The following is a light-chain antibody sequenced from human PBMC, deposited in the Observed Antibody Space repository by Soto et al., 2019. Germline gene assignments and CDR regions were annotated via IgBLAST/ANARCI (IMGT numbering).Light chain of an antibody. CDR2: DAS. CDR1: QSISSW. J-gene: IGKJ4*01. V-gene: IGKV1-5*01. Sequence: DIQMTQSPSTLSASVGDRVTITCRASQSISSWLAWYQQKPGKAARLLIYDASSLESGVPSRFSGSGSGTKFTLYSSSLRPDDFATNTSYHNNSYSTSLTFSGGTMVESK. CDR3: YHNNSYSTSLT.